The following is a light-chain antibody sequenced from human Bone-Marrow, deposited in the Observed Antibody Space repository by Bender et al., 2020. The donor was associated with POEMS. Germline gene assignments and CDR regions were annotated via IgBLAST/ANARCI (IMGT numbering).Light chain of an antibody. CDR2: DVT. Sequence: QSALTQPASVSGSPGQSITISCTGTSSDVGNSNFVSWYQHHPGKAPKLMIFDVTRRPSGVSNRFSGSKSGNTASLAISGLQSEDEADYYCAVWDDSLNGWVFGGGTKLTVL. CDR1: SSDVGNSNF. CDR3: AVWDDSLNGWV. J-gene: IGLJ3*02. V-gene: IGLV2-14*03.